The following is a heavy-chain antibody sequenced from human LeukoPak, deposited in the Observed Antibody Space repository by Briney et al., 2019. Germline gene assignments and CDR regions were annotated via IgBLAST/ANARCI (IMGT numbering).Heavy chain of an antibody. CDR2: XXSSGSTI. CDR3: ARASAMIVVVRGAFDI. Sequence: PGGSLRLSCAASGFTFSSYEMNWVRQAPGKGLXXXXXXXSSGSTIYYADSVKGRFTISRDNAKNSLYLQMNSLRAEDTAVYYCARASAMIVVVRGAFDIWGQGTMVTVSS. V-gene: IGHV3-48*03. CDR1: GFTFSSYE. D-gene: IGHD3-22*01. J-gene: IGHJ3*02.